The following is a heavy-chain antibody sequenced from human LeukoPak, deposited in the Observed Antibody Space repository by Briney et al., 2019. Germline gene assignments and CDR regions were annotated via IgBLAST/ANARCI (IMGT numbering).Heavy chain of an antibody. V-gene: IGHV4-39*01. CDR3: ARTPPGSGSYYTFDY. CDR1: GGSISSSSFY. Sequence: PSETLSLTCTVSGGSISSSSFYWGWIRRPPGKRLQWIGSIYFSGSTYYNPSLKSRVTISVDTSKNQFSLKLSSVTAADTAVYYCARTPPGSGSYYTFDYWGRGTLVTVSS. D-gene: IGHD3-10*01. CDR2: IYFSGST. J-gene: IGHJ4*02.